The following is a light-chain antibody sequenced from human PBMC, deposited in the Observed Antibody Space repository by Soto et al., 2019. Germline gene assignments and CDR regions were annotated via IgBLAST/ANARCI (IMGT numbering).Light chain of an antibody. CDR2: GAS. V-gene: IGKV3-15*01. CDR1: QSVSNN. J-gene: IGKJ1*01. Sequence: EIVITQSPATLSLSPGERATLSFMASQSVSNNLAWYQQKPGQAPRLLLYGASTRATGIPARFSGSGSGTEFTLTISSLQSEDFAVYYCQQYNNWPQTFGQGTKVDIK. CDR3: QQYNNWPQT.